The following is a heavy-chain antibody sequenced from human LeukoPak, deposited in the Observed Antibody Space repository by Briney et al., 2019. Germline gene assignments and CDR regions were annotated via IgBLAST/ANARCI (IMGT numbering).Heavy chain of an antibody. CDR3: TWSGLKIES. CDR2: INTEGSST. CDR1: GFTFRTYW. Sequence: GGSLRLSCAASGFTFRTYWMHWVRHAPGKGLMWVSRINTEGSSTSYADSVKGRFTISRDNAKNTLFLQMNSLKTEDTALYYCTWSGLKIESWGQGTLVTVSS. D-gene: IGHD3-3*01. J-gene: IGHJ4*02. V-gene: IGHV3-74*01.